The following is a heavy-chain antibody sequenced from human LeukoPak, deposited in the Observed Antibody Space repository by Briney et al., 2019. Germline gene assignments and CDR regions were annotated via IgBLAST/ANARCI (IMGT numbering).Heavy chain of an antibody. Sequence: SGPALVKPTQTLTLTCTFSGFSLSTRGMCVSWIRRPPGKALEWLARIDWDDDKYYSTSLKTRLTISKDTSKNQVVLTMTNMDPVDTATYYCARYYYDILTGYYFDYWGQGTLVTVSS. CDR2: IDWDDDK. J-gene: IGHJ4*02. V-gene: IGHV2-70*11. CDR1: GFSLSTRGMC. D-gene: IGHD3-9*01. CDR3: ARYYYDILTGYYFDY.